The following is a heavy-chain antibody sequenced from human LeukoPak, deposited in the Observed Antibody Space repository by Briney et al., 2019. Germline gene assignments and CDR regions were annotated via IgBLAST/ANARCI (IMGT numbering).Heavy chain of an antibody. J-gene: IGHJ4*02. V-gene: IGHV3-30*03. D-gene: IGHD6-19*01. Sequence: GGSLRLSCVISGFTFSSFGMHWVRQAPGKGLEWVAAVSSDGRNKYYADSVKGRFTVSRDSSKNTLFLQMNSLRAEDTAMYYCATGHSSGWYYFDYWGQGSLVTVSS. CDR1: GFTFSSFG. CDR3: ATGHSSGWYYFDY. CDR2: VSSDGRNK.